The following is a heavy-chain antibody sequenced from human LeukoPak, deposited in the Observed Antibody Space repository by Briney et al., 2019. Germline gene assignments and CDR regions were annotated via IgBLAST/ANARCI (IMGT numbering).Heavy chain of an antibody. V-gene: IGHV3-53*01. J-gene: IGHJ4*02. D-gene: IGHD3-22*01. CDR2: IYSGGST. CDR1: DFTVSSNF. Sequence: GGSLRLSCAASDFTVSSNFMSWVRQAPGKGLEWVSVIYSGGSTYYTDSVKGRFTISRDNSKNTLYLQMNSLRADDTAVYYCAKLQYYYDSSGYFWGQGTLVTVSS. CDR3: AKLQYYYDSSGYF.